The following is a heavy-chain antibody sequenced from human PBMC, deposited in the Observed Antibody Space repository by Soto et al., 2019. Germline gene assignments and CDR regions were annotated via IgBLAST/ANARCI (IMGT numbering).Heavy chain of an antibody. CDR3: TRGRNSGDGYNGGGY. CDR2: MNPSSGHT. V-gene: IGHV1-8*01. J-gene: IGHJ4*02. CDR1: GYTFTSFD. Sequence: GASVKVSCKASGYTFTSFDINWLRQATGQGLEWMGWMNPSSGHTGYAQKFQGRVTMTRDTSISTAYMELSSLRYEDTAVYYCTRGRNSGDGYNGGGYWGQGTLVTVSS. D-gene: IGHD1-1*01.